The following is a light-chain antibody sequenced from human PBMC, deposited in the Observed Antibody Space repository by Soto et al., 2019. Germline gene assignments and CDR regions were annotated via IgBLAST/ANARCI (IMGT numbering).Light chain of an antibody. CDR2: DVS. Sequence: ALTQPASVSGSPGQSITISCTGTSSDVGGYDYVSWYQQHPGKAPKLMIYDVSNRPSGVSDRFSGSKSGNTASLTISGLQAEDEADYYCSSYTSSSPYVFGTGTKVTVL. CDR1: SSDVGGYDY. J-gene: IGLJ1*01. CDR3: SSYTSSSPYV. V-gene: IGLV2-14*01.